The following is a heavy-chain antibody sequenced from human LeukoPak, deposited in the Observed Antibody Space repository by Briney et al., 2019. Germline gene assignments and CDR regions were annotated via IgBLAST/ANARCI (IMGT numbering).Heavy chain of an antibody. CDR1: GFTFSSYA. D-gene: IGHD2-2*02. J-gene: IGHJ4*02. V-gene: IGHV3-23*01. CDR3: AKLQHCSSTSCYNY. CDR2: ISGSGGST. Sequence: GGSLRLSCAASGFTFSSYAMSWVRQAPGKGLGWVSAISGSGGSTYYADSVKGRFTISRDNSKNTLYLQMNSLRAEDTAVYYCAKLQHCSSTSCYNYWGQGTLVTASS.